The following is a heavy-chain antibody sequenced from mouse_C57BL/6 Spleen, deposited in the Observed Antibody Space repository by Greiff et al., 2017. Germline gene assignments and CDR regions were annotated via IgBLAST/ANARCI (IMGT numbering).Heavy chain of an antibody. CDR1: GYSFTGYF. J-gene: IGHJ2*01. CDR2: INPYNGDT. D-gene: IGHD1-1*02. Sequence: EVQLVESGPELVKPGDSVKISCKASGYSFTGYFMNWVMQSHGKSLEWIGRINPYNGDTFYNQKFKGKATLTVDKSSSTAHMELRSLTSEDSAVYYCASGRDFDYWGQGTTLTVSS. CDR3: ASGRDFDY. V-gene: IGHV1-20*01.